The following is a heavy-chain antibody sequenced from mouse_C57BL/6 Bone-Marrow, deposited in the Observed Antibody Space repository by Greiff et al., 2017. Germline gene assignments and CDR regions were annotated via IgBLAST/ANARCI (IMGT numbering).Heavy chain of an antibody. CDR2: ILPGSGST. J-gene: IGHJ3*01. Sequence: QVQLKQSGAELMKPGASVKLSCTATGYTFTGYWIEWVKQRPGHGLEWIGEILPGSGSTNYNEKFKGKATFTADTSSNTAYMQLCSLTTEDSAIYYCASGFLRRKFAYWGQGTLVTGSA. CDR3: ASGFLRRKFAY. V-gene: IGHV1-9*01. D-gene: IGHD2-12*01. CDR1: GYTFTGYW.